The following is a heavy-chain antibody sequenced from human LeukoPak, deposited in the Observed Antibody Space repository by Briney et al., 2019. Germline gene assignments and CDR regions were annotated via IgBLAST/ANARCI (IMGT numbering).Heavy chain of an antibody. J-gene: IGHJ1*01. D-gene: IGHD2-15*01. CDR2: ISGSGGST. V-gene: IGHV3-23*01. Sequence: PGGSLRLSCAASGFTFSNYAMSWVRQAPGKGLEWVSAISGSGGSTYYADSVKGRFTISRDNSKNTLYLQINSLRPEDTAVYYCAKDSCIVGSCYSQPDYGGQGTLLTVS. CDR1: GFTFSNYA. CDR3: AKDSCIVGSCYSQPDY.